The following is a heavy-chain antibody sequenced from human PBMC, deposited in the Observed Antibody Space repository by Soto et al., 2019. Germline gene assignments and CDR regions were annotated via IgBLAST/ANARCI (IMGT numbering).Heavy chain of an antibody. V-gene: IGHV4-59*06. CDR3: ARGSTVAAILFDY. D-gene: IGHD2-15*01. J-gene: IGHJ4*03. Sequence: SETLSLTCTVSGGSISPYYWSWIRQPPGKGLEWIGYIYYSGSTYYNPSLKSRVIISVDTSKNQFSLKLSSVTAADTAVYYCARGSTVAAILFDYWGQGTTVTVSS. CDR1: GGSISPYY. CDR2: IYYSGST.